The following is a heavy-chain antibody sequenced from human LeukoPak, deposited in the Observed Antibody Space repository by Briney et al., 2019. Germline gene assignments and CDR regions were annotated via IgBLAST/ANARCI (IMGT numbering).Heavy chain of an antibody. Sequence: PGRSLRLSCAASGFTFDDYAMHWVRQAPGKGLEWVSGISRNSGSIGYADSVKGRFTISRDNAKNSLYLQMNSLRAEDMALYYCAKGHSSGYYGGVDYWGQGTLVTVSS. V-gene: IGHV3-9*03. CDR1: GFTFDDYA. CDR2: ISRNSGSI. J-gene: IGHJ4*02. D-gene: IGHD3-22*01. CDR3: AKGHSSGYYGGVDY.